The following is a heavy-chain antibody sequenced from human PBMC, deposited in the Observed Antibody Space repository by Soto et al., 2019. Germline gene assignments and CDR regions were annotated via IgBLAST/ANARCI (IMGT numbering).Heavy chain of an antibody. D-gene: IGHD3-10*01. V-gene: IGHV1-69*10. CDR2: TIPALGKT. CDR3: SRGPFRPSAMDV. CDR1: GDNFKKNV. Sequence: GASVKVSCKTSGDNFKKNVFTWVRQAPGQGLEWTGGTIPALGKTHYIEKFQGRVTITVDVATRTVYMEVRDLTSEETAIYYCSRGPFRPSAMDVWGQGTTVTVSS. J-gene: IGHJ6*02.